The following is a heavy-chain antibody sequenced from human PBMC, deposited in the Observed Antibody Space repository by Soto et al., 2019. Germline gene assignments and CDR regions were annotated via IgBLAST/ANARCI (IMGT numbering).Heavy chain of an antibody. V-gene: IGHV3-7*01. Sequence: PGGSLRLSCTGSGFTFRNHWMNWVRQAPGKGLEWVANIKQDGSEKYYVDSVKGRFTISRDNAKNSLYLQMNSLRAEDTAVYYCARVTTLRAYWGQGTLVTVSS. D-gene: IGHD4-17*01. J-gene: IGHJ4*02. CDR1: GFTFRNHW. CDR2: IKQDGSEK. CDR3: ARVTTLRAY.